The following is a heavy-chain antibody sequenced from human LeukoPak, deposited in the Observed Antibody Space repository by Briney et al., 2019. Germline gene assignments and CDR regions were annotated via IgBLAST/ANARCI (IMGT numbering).Heavy chain of an antibody. D-gene: IGHD3-3*01. J-gene: IGHJ5*02. Sequence: ASVKVSCKASGYTFTSYGISWVRQAPEQGLEWMGWISAYNGNTNYAQKLQGRVTMTTVTSTSTAYMELRSLRSDDTAVYYCASAIFGVALFDPWGQGTLITVSS. CDR1: GYTFTSYG. V-gene: IGHV1-18*01. CDR2: ISAYNGNT. CDR3: ASAIFGVALFDP.